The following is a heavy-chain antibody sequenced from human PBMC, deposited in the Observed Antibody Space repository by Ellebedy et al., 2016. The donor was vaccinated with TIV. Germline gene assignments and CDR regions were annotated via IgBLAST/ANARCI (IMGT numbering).Heavy chain of an antibody. CDR3: ARDGAYGDYSPGYYGMDV. V-gene: IGHV3-7*03. Sequence: GESLKISCAASGFSFRSYWMSWVRQVPGKGLEWVANIRQDGSEKYYVDSVKGRFTISRDNAKNSVFLRMNTLRVEDTAVYHCARDGAYGDYSPGYYGMDVWGQGTTVTVSS. J-gene: IGHJ6*02. CDR1: GFSFRSYW. D-gene: IGHD3-22*01. CDR2: IRQDGSEK.